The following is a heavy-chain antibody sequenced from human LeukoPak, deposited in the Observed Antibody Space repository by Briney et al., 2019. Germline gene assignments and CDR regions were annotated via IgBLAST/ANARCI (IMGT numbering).Heavy chain of an antibody. CDR2: ISASGGTP. CDR1: GLNFTSCD. Sequence: PGGSLRFYLVVSGLNFTSCDMCRVRQTPGKGLEWVSGISASGGTPYYADSVKGRFTISRDNSKNTLYLQMNSLRAEDTALYRSAKSLAPRGVMVVVNAYFDSWGQGTLVTVSS. J-gene: IGHJ4*02. V-gene: IGHV3-23*01. CDR3: AKSLAPRGVMVVVNAYFDS. D-gene: IGHD3-10*01.